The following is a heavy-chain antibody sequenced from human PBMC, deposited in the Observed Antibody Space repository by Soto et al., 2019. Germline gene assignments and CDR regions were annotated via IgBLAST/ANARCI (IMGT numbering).Heavy chain of an antibody. Sequence: QVQLVQSGAEVKKHGASVKVSCKASGYTFTSYGISWVRQAPGQGLEWMGWISAYNGNTNYAQKLQGRVTMTTDTSTSTSYMELSSLRSDDTAVYYCARAAPYSSSWYVAYWGQGTLVTVSS. CDR3: ARAAPYSSSWYVAY. V-gene: IGHV1-18*04. CDR2: ISAYNGNT. J-gene: IGHJ4*02. D-gene: IGHD6-13*01. CDR1: GYTFTSYG.